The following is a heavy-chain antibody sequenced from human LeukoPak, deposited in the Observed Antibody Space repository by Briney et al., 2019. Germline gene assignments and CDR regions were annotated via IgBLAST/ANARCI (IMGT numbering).Heavy chain of an antibody. V-gene: IGHV3-33*01. CDR1: GFTFSSYG. Sequence: GRSLRLSCAASGFTFSSYGMHWVRKAPGKGLEWVAVIWYDGSNKYYADSVKGRFTISRDNSKNTLYLQMNSLRAEDTAVYYCARHIVVVPAATSGMDVWGKGTTVTVSS. D-gene: IGHD2-2*01. CDR2: IWYDGSNK. J-gene: IGHJ6*04. CDR3: ARHIVVVPAATSGMDV.